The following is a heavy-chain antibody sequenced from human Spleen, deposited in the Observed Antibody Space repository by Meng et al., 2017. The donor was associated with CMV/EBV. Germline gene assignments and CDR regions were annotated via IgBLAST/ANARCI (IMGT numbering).Heavy chain of an antibody. CDR3: ARGRKQWSYFDY. V-gene: IGHV4-34*01. D-gene: IGHD6-19*01. CDR1: GGSFRGSY. J-gene: IGHJ4*02. CDR2: ISHSGST. Sequence: CALYGGSFRGSYWSWIRQPPGKGLEWIGEISHSGSTNYNPSLQSRVTISLDTSRNRFSLKLNSVTAADTAVYYCARGRKQWSYFDYWGQGTLVTVSS.